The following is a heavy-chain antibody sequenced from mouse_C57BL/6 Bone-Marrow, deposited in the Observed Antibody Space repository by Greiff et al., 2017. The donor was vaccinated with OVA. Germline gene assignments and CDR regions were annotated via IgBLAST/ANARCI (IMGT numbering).Heavy chain of an antibody. D-gene: IGHD1-1*01. Sequence: QVQLQQSGAELVKPGASVKLSCKASGYTFTSYWMHWVKQRPGQGLEWIGMIHPNSGSTNYNEKFKSKATLTVDKSSSTAYMQLSSLTSEDSAVYYCARKGRNYYYGSSYYFDYWGQGTTLTVSS. V-gene: IGHV1-64*01. CDR3: ARKGRNYYYGSSYYFDY. CDR2: IHPNSGST. CDR1: GYTFTSYW. J-gene: IGHJ2*01.